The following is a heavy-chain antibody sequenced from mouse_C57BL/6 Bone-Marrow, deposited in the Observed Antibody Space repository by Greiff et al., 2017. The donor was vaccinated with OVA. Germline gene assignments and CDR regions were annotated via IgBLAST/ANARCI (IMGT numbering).Heavy chain of an antibody. V-gene: IGHV1-58*01. CDR3: ARWLGQGY. Sequence: VQLQQSGAELVRPGSSVKMSCKTSGYTFTSYGINWVKQRPGQGLEWIGYIYLGNGYTEYNEKFKGKATLTSDTSSSTAYMQLSSLTSEDSAIYFCARWLGQGYWGQGTTLTVSS. D-gene: IGHD3-3*01. CDR1: GYTFTSYG. CDR2: IYLGNGYT. J-gene: IGHJ2*01.